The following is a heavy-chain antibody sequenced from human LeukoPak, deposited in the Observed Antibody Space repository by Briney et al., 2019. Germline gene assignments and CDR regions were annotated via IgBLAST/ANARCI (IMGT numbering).Heavy chain of an antibody. CDR3: ARSRRTTGTTFHDY. Sequence: ASVKVSCKASGYTFTGYYMHWVRQAPGQGLEWMGWINPNSGGTNYAQKFQGRVTMTRDTSISTAYMELSRLRSDDTAVYYCARSRRTTGTTFHDYWGQGTLVTVPS. D-gene: IGHD1-1*01. CDR1: GYTFTGYY. J-gene: IGHJ4*02. V-gene: IGHV1-2*02. CDR2: INPNSGGT.